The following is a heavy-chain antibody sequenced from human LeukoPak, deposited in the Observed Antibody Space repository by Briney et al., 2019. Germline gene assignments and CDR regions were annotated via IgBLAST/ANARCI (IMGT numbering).Heavy chain of an antibody. CDR1: GFXFSDYY. V-gene: IGHV3-11*03. CDR3: ARKCVNTRGEVGMDV. J-gene: IGHJ6*02. Sequence: GGSLRLSCAASGFXFSDYYISWIRQAPGKGLEWVAYTSPSTDYRSYAPSVRGRFTISRDNAKNSLSLEMNSLRAEDTAVYYCARKCVNTRGEVGMDVWGQGTTVTVSS. CDR2: TSPSTDYR. D-gene: IGHD3-16*01.